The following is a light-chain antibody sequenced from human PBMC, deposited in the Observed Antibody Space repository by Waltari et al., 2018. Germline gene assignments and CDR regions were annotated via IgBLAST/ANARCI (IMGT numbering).Light chain of an antibody. CDR1: QSLLHSSGYNS. Sequence: DIVMTQSPLSLPVTPVEPASISCTSIQSLLHSSGYNSLSLYLQKPWQSPQLLMYLSSFRAAGVPDRFSGSGSGTEFTLKISRVQAEDVGIYYCMQAHQIPPTFGQGTKVEI. CDR2: LSS. CDR3: MQAHQIPPT. V-gene: IGKV2-28*01. J-gene: IGKJ1*01.